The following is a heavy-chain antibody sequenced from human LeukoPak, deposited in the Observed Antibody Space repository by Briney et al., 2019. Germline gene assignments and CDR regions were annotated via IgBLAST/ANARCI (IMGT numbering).Heavy chain of an antibody. CDR2: IYTSGST. Sequence: SETLSLTCTVSGGSISSYYWSWIRQPAGKGLEWIGHIYTSGSTNYNPSLKSRVTMSVDTSKNQFSLKLSSVTAADTAVYYCARGATYYDILTGIFDYWGQGTLVTVSS. CDR1: GGSISSYY. D-gene: IGHD3-9*01. V-gene: IGHV4-4*07. J-gene: IGHJ4*02. CDR3: ARGATYYDILTGIFDY.